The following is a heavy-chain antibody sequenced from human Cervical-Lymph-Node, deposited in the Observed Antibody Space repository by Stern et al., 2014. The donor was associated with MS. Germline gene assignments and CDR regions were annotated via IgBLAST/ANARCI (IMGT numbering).Heavy chain of an antibody. CDR2: ISYDGSNK. D-gene: IGHD2-15*01. V-gene: IGHV3-30-3*01. Sequence: VQLVESGGGVVQPGRSLRLSCAASGFTFTSYAMHWVRQAPGKGLEWVAVISYDGSNKYFTDSVKGRLTISIDNSQKTLYMQMNSLRAEDSAVYYCAREIFSSGDNCPLDPWGQGTLVTVSS. CDR1: GFTFTSYA. CDR3: AREIFSSGDNCPLDP. J-gene: IGHJ5*02.